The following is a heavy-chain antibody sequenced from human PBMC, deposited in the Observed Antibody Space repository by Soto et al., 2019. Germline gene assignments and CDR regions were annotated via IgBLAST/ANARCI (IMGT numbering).Heavy chain of an antibody. CDR1: GGSISGINYY. CDR3: ARDRIAAAGGDYYYGMDG. D-gene: IGHD6-13*01. V-gene: IGHV4-61*01. J-gene: IGHJ6*02. Sequence: SETLSLTCTVSGGSISGINYYWGWIRQPPGKGLEWIGYIYYSGSTNYNPSLKSRVTISVDTSKNQFSLKLSSVTAADTAVYYCARDRIAAAGGDYYYGMDGWGQGTTVTVSS. CDR2: IYYSGST.